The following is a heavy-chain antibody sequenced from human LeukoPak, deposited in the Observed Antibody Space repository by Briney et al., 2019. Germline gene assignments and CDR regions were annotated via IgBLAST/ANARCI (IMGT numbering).Heavy chain of an antibody. V-gene: IGHV2-5*01. D-gene: IGHD2-15*01. Sequence: ESGPTLVNPTQPLTLTCTFSGFSLSTHGMGVGWIRQPPGKTLEWLGVIYWNNDERYSPSLKSRLTITKDIFKNQVVLTMTNMDPVDTATYFCAHIRGGGYNPFDVWGQGTMVTVSS. J-gene: IGHJ3*01. CDR2: IYWNNDE. CDR3: AHIRGGGYNPFDV. CDR1: GFSLSTHGMG.